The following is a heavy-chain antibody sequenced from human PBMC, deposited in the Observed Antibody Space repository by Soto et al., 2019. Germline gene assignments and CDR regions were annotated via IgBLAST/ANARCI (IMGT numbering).Heavy chain of an antibody. CDR2: MNPDSGNT. CDR1: GYTFTSYD. V-gene: IGHV1-8*01. D-gene: IGHD3-10*01. Sequence: QVQLVQSGAEVRTPGASVKVSCKASGYTFTSYDINWVRQATGQGPEWMGWMNPDSGNTGYVQKFQGRVTMTRNTAISTDYMERSRLRSEDTAVYYCARSVGGSNVNFDYWGQGTLVTVSS. J-gene: IGHJ4*02. CDR3: ARSVGGSNVNFDY.